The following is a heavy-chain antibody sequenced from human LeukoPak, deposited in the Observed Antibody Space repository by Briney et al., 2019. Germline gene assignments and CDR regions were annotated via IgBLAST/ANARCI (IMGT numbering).Heavy chain of an antibody. D-gene: IGHD1-26*01. CDR1: GFTFSSYA. J-gene: IGHJ4*02. CDR2: ISYDGSNK. CDR3: GQWELHSDY. V-gene: IGHV3-30-3*01. Sequence: EGSLRLSCAASGFTFSSYAMHWVRQAPGKGLEWVAVISYDGSNKYYADSVKGRFTISRDNSKNTLYLQMNSLRAEDTAVYYCGQWELHSDYWGQGTLVTVSS.